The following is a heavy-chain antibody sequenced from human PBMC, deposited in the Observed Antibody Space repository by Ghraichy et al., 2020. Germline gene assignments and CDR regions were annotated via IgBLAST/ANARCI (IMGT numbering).Heavy chain of an antibody. CDR3: ARRGFIAAAGTAWFDP. J-gene: IGHJ5*02. V-gene: IGHV4-59*08. CDR2: IYYSGST. CDR1: GGSISSYY. D-gene: IGHD6-13*01. Sequence: SETLSLTCTVSGGSISSYYWCWIRQPPGKGLEWIGYIYYSGSTNYNPSLKSRVTISVDTSKNQFSLKLSAVTAADTAVYYCARRGFIAAAGTAWFDPWGQGTLVTVSS.